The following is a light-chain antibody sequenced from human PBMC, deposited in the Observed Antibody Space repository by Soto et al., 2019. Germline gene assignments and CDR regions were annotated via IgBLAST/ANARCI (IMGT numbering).Light chain of an antibody. CDR3: AAWDDSLNGVV. CDR1: SSNIGSNT. CDR2: SNN. Sequence: QSVLTQPPSASGTPGQRVTISCSGSSSNIGSNTVNWYQQLPGTAPKLLISSNNQRPSGVPDRFSGSKSCTSASLAISGLQSEDEADYYCAAWDDSLNGVVFGGGTKLTVL. J-gene: IGLJ2*01. V-gene: IGLV1-44*01.